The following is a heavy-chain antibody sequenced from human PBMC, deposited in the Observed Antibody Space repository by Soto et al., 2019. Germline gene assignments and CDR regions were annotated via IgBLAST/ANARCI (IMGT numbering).Heavy chain of an antibody. V-gene: IGHV3-7*03. CDR2: IKQDGSVK. J-gene: IGHJ4*02. CDR3: AKLRGDYTVYDH. D-gene: IGHD4-17*01. CDR1: GFTFSNYW. Sequence: GGSLRLSCAPSGFTFSNYWMSWVRQAPGQGLEWVASIKQDGSVKKYVDSVKGRFTISRGNAEKSLHLQMNSLRAEDTAVYYCAKLRGDYTVYDHWGQGARVTVSS.